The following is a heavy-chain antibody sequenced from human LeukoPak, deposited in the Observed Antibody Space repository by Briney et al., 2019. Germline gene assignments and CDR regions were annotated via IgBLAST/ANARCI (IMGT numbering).Heavy chain of an antibody. Sequence: PSETLSLTCAVYGGSFSGYYWSWIRRPPGKGLEWIGEINHSGSTNYNPSLKSRVTISVDTSKNQFSLKLSSVTAADTAVYYCARSSGYYLVDYWGQGTLVTVSS. D-gene: IGHD3-22*01. CDR2: INHSGST. CDR1: GGSFSGYY. J-gene: IGHJ4*02. CDR3: ARSSGYYLVDY. V-gene: IGHV4-34*01.